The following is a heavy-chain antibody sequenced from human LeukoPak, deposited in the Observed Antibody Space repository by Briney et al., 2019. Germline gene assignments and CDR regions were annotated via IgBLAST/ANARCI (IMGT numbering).Heavy chain of an antibody. V-gene: IGHV4-38-2*02. CDR1: GYSISSGYY. CDR2: INHSGST. Sequence: SETLSLTCTVSGYSISSGYYWGWIRQPPGKGLEWIGEINHSGSTNYNPSLKSRVTISVDKSKNQFSLKLSSVTAADTAVYYCARAGAKRYSGSYHFDYWAREPWSPSPQ. J-gene: IGHJ4*02. CDR3: ARAGAKRYSGSYHFDY. D-gene: IGHD1-26*01.